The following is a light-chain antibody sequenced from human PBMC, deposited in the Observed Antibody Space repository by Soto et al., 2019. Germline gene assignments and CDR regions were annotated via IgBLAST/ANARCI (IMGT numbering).Light chain of an antibody. CDR3: HQRQSWPRT. Sequence: EIVLTQSPATLSSSPGETATLSCRASQYVGTRLAWYQHKPGQAPRLLIYYMSKRATGIPARFSGSGSGTDLTLTISNLAPEDFGVYYCHQRQSWPRTFGQGTKVDIK. J-gene: IGKJ1*01. V-gene: IGKV3-11*01. CDR2: YMS. CDR1: QYVGTR.